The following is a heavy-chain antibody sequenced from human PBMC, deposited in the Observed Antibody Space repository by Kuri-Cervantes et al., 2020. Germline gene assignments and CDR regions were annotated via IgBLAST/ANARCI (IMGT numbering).Heavy chain of an antibody. CDR3: ARNYGDYPHDAFDI. CDR1: GGFISSYY. CDR2: IYSSGST. J-gene: IGHJ3*02. Sequence: SVTLSLTCSVSGGFISSYYWSWSRLPAGKGLEWIGRIYSSGSTSYNPSLKSRVNISVDKSKKQFSLKLSSVTAADTAVYYCARNYGDYPHDAFDIWGQGTMVTVSS. D-gene: IGHD4-17*01. V-gene: IGHV4-4*07.